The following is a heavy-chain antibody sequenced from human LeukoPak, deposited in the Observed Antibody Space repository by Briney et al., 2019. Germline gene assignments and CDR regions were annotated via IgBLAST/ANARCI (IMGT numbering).Heavy chain of an antibody. CDR1: GFTFSSYE. V-gene: IGHV3-48*03. Sequence: GGSLRLSCAASGFTFSSYEMNWVRQAPGKGLEWVSYISSSGSTIYYADSVKGRFTISRDNAKNSLYLQMDSLRAEDTSVYYCARDTNGDGWFDPWGQGTLVTVSS. J-gene: IGHJ5*02. D-gene: IGHD1-1*01. CDR2: ISSSGSTI. CDR3: ARDTNGDGWFDP.